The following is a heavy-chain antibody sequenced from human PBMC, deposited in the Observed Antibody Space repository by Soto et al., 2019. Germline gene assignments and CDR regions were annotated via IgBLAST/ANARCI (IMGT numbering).Heavy chain of an antibody. Sequence: SETLSLTCTVSGDSVTSVSDYWSWIRQPPGKGLEWIGYIYYSGSADYNPSLGSRVTISIDTSKNQFSLKLTSVTAADTAVYYCARGVGFGYYYFHMDLWGQGTTVTVSS. CDR2: IYYSGSA. J-gene: IGHJ6*02. CDR1: GDSVTSVSDY. CDR3: ARGVGFGYYYFHMDL. V-gene: IGHV4-61*01. D-gene: IGHD3-10*01.